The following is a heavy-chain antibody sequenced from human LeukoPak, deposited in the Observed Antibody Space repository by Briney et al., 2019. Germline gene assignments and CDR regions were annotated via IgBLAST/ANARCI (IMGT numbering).Heavy chain of an antibody. J-gene: IGHJ4*02. D-gene: IGHD3-22*01. V-gene: IGHV3-30*18. CDR2: ISYDGSNK. CDR3: ANLYYDSSDDDY. CDR1: GFTFSSYG. Sequence: GGSLRHSCAASGFTFSSYGMHWVRQAPGKGLEXVAVISYDGSNKYYADSVKGRFTISRDNSKNTLYLQINSLRAEDTAVYYCANLYYDSSDDDYWGQGTLVTVSS.